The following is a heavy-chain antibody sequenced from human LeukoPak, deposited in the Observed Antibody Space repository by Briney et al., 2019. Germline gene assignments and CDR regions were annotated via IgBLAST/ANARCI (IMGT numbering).Heavy chain of an antibody. Sequence: PGGSLRLSCAASGFTFSKYGIHWVRQAPGKGLEWVAVIWYDGRTKYYADSVKGRFTISRDNSKNTLYLQMNSLRAEDTAVYYCARDFEYSSSTGVYWGQGTLATVSS. J-gene: IGHJ4*02. CDR2: IWYDGRTK. CDR1: GFTFSKYG. D-gene: IGHD5-12*01. V-gene: IGHV3-33*01. CDR3: ARDFEYSSSTGVY.